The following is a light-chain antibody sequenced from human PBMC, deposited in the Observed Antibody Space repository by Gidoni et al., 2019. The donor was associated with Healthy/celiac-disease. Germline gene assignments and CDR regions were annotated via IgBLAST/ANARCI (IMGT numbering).Light chain of an antibody. CDR2: KAS. CDR1: QSISSW. CDR3: QQYNSYPLT. V-gene: IGKV1-5*03. J-gene: IGKJ3*01. Sequence: DNQMNQSPSTLSASVGDRVTITCRARQSISSWLAWYQQKPGNAPNLLIYKASSLESGVPSRFIGSGSGTEFTLTISSLQPDDFATYYCQQYNSYPLTFGPGTKVDIK.